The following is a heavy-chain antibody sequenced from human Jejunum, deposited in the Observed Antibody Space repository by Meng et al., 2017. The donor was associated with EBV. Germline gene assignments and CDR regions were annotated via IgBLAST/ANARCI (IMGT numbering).Heavy chain of an antibody. CDR2: IYYSGST. D-gene: IGHD5-12*01. V-gene: IGHV4-61*01. Sequence: QVQAVVPGRVRRTETLSLAVTLSGGVANSGNFYWSWIRQPPGKGLEWIGYIYYSGSTNYTPSLKSRVTISLDTSKNQFSLKLSSVTAADTAVYYCAGLRYSGYDRAFDYWGQGALVTVSS. CDR3: AGLRYSGYDRAFDY. CDR1: GGVANSGNFY. J-gene: IGHJ4*02.